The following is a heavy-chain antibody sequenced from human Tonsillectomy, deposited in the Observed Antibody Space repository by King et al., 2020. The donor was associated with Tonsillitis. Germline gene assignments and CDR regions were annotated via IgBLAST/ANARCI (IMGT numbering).Heavy chain of an antibody. Sequence: QLQESGPGLVKPSQTLSLTCTVPGGSISSGGYYWSWIRQHPGKGLGWIWYIYYSGSTHYNPSLKSRVTISVDTSKNQFSLKLSSVTAADTAVYYCARVGLWSSYYDYWGQGTLVTVSS. CDR1: GGSISSGGYY. CDR2: IYYSGST. J-gene: IGHJ4*02. V-gene: IGHV4-31*03. D-gene: IGHD3-3*01. CDR3: ARVGLWSSYYDY.